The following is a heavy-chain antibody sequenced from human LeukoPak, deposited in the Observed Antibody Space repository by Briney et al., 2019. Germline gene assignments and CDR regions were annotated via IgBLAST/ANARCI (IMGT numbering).Heavy chain of an antibody. Sequence: PGESLKISCGGSGYSFTSNWIGWVRQMPGKGPGWMGSIYPGDSETRYRPSFQGQVTISADKSISTAYLQWSSLKASDTAMYYCARLDSRYPDPWGQGTLVTVSS. J-gene: IGHJ5*02. V-gene: IGHV5-51*01. CDR3: ARLDSRYPDP. CDR2: IYPGDSET. CDR1: GYSFTSNW. D-gene: IGHD2-2*02.